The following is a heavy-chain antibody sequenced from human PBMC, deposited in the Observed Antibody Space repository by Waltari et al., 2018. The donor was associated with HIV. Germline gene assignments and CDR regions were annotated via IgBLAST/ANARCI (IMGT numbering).Heavy chain of an antibody. CDR1: GFTFRSYW. D-gene: IGHD2-2*01. V-gene: IGHV3-7*01. CDR3: ARDSSLRYYFDY. J-gene: IGHJ4*02. Sequence: EVQLVESGGGLVQPGGSLRLFCAASGFTFRSYWMSWVRQAPGKGLEWVANIKQDGREKCYVDFVKGRFTISRDNAKNSVYLQMNSLRVEDTAVYFCARDSSLRYYFDYWGQGTLVTVSS. CDR2: IKQDGREK.